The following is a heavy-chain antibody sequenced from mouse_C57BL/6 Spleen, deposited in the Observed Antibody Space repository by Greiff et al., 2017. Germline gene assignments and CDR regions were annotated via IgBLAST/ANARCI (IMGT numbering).Heavy chain of an antibody. J-gene: IGHJ2*01. CDR3: ARYPYYDYYYFDY. Sequence: EVQLQQSGPELVKPGASVKISCKASGYTFTDYYMNWVKQSHGKSLEWIGDINPNNGGTSYNQKFKGKATLTVDKSSSTAYMELRSLTSEDSAVYYCARYPYYDYYYFDYWGQGTTLTVSS. CDR1: GYTFTDYY. V-gene: IGHV1-26*01. CDR2: INPNNGGT. D-gene: IGHD2-4*01.